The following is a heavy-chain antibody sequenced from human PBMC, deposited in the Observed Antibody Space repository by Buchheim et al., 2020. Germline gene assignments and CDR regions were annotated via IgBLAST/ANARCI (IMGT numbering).Heavy chain of an antibody. CDR1: GGPVSSGLYY. Sequence: QVQLQESGPGLVKPSEALSLTCTVSGGPVSSGLYYWSWIRQPPGKGLEWIGYIYYSGSTNYNPSLKSRVTLSVDTSKNQFSLELSSVTAADTAVYYCARQQRGYTVDYWGQGTL. CDR3: ARQQRGYTVDY. CDR2: IYYSGST. V-gene: IGHV4-61*01. D-gene: IGHD5-12*01. J-gene: IGHJ4*02.